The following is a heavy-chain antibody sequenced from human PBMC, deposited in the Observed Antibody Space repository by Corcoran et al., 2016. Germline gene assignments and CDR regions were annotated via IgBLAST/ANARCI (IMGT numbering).Heavy chain of an antibody. V-gene: IGHV1-69*01. Sequence: QVQLVQSGAEVKKPGSSVKVSCKASGVTFSSYAISWVRQAPGQGLEWMGGIIPIFGTANYAQKFQGRVTITADESTSTAYMELSSLRSEDTAVYYCARLDLTVSDYYYYGMDVWGQGTTVTVSS. CDR3: ARLDLTVSDYYYYGMDV. J-gene: IGHJ6*02. CDR1: GVTFSSYA. CDR2: IIPIFGTA. D-gene: IGHD4-17*01.